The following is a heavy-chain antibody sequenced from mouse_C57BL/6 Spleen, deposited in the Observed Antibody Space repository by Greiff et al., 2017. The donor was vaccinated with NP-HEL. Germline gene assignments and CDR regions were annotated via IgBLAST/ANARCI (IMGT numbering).Heavy chain of an antibody. CDR1: GFTFSSYA. D-gene: IGHD2-4*01. CDR2: ISDGGSYT. J-gene: IGHJ4*01. V-gene: IGHV5-4*01. Sequence: EVQLVESGGGLVKPGGSLKLSCAAYGFTFSSYAMSWVRQTPEKRLEWVATISDGGSYTYYPDNVKGRFTISRDNAKNNLYLQMSHLKSEDTAMYYCAREGDYDYDNAMDYWGQGTSVTVSS. CDR3: AREGDYDYDNAMDY.